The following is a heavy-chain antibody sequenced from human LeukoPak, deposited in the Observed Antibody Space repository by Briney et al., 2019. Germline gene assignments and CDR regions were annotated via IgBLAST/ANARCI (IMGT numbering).Heavy chain of an antibody. Sequence: PSETLSLTCTVSGGSISSYYWSWIRQPPGKGLEWIGSIYYSGSTYYNPSLKSRVTISVDTSKNQFSLKLSSVTAADTAVYYCASWGEYYYDSSGYSGFDYWGQGTLVTVSS. J-gene: IGHJ4*02. V-gene: IGHV4-39*01. D-gene: IGHD3-22*01. CDR1: GGSISSYY. CDR2: IYYSGST. CDR3: ASWGEYYYDSSGYSGFDY.